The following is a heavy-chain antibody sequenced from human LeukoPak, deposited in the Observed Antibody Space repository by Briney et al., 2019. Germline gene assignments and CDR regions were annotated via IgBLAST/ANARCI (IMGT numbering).Heavy chain of an antibody. CDR3: AKDQHYDILTGYFDY. V-gene: IGHV3-30*04. Sequence: GGSLRLSCAASGFTFSSYAMHWVRQAPGKGLEWVAVISYDGSNKYYADSVKGRFTISRDNSKNTLYLQMNSLRAEDTAVYYCAKDQHYDILTGYFDYWGQGTLVTVSS. CDR2: ISYDGSNK. CDR1: GFTFSSYA. J-gene: IGHJ4*02. D-gene: IGHD3-9*01.